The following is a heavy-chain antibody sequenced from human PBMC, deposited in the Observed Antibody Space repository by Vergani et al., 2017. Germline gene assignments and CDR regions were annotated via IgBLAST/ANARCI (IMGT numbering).Heavy chain of an antibody. J-gene: IGHJ5*02. CDR2: IYTSGST. Sequence: QVQLQESGPGLVKPSQTLSLTCTVSGGSISSGSYYWSWIRQPAGKGLEWIGRIYTSGSTNYNPSLKSRVTMSVDTSKNQFSLKLSSVTAADTAVYYCARDWGYXTNGVCYDKNWFDPWGQGTLVTVSS. V-gene: IGHV4-61*02. CDR1: GGSISSGSYY. CDR3: ARDWGYXTNGVCYDKNWFDP. D-gene: IGHD2-8*01.